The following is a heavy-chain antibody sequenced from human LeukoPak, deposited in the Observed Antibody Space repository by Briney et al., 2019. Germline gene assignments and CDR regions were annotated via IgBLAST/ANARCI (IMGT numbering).Heavy chain of an antibody. D-gene: IGHD2-2*01. CDR1: GGSTSSYY. J-gene: IGHJ6*03. CDR2: IYYSGST. V-gene: IGHV4-59*01. CDR3: ARTIVVVPAAPLGKWVDYYYYYMDV. Sequence: PSETLSLTCTVSGGSTSSYYWSWIRQPPGKGLEWIGYIYYSGSTNYNPSLKSRVTISVDTSKNQFSLKLSSVTAADTAVYYCARTIVVVPAAPLGKWVDYYYYYMDVWGKGTTVTVSS.